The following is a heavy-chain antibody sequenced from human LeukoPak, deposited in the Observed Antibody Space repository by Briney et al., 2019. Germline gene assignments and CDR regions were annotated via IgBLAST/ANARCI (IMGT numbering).Heavy chain of an antibody. CDR2: ISSNGGST. D-gene: IGHD2-15*01. J-gene: IGHJ4*02. CDR1: GFTFSSYA. CDR3: VKGQGWGYCSGDSCTGFDY. V-gene: IGHV3-64D*06. Sequence: PGGSLRLSCSASGFTFSSYAMHWVRQAPGKGLEYVSAISSNGGSTYYADSVKGRFTISRDNSKNTLYLQMSSLRAEDTAVYYCVKGQGWGYCSGDSCTGFDYWGQGTLVTVSS.